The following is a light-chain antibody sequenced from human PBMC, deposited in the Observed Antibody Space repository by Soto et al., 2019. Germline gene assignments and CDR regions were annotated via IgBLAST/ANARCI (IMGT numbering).Light chain of an antibody. V-gene: IGKV3-15*01. CDR2: GAS. Sequence: EIVMTQSPATLSVSPGERATLSCRASQSVSSNLAWYQQKPGQAPRLLIYGASTRATGIPARFSGSGSGTEFTLTISSLQSEDFAVYYCQQYNTRRSTFGQGTKLEIK. CDR3: QQYNTRRST. J-gene: IGKJ2*02. CDR1: QSVSSN.